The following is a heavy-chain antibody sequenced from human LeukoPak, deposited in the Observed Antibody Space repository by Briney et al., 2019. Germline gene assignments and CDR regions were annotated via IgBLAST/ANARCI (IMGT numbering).Heavy chain of an antibody. Sequence: HPGRSLRLSCAPSGFTVSSNYMSWVRQAPGRGLEWVSVIYSGGSTYYAASVKGRFTISRDNSKNTLYLQMNSLRAEDTAVYYCARDRGYSYGSHYYYGMDVWGQGTTVTVSS. J-gene: IGHJ6*02. V-gene: IGHV3-66*01. CDR3: ARDRGYSYGSHYYYGMDV. CDR2: IYSGGST. D-gene: IGHD5-18*01. CDR1: GFTVSSNY.